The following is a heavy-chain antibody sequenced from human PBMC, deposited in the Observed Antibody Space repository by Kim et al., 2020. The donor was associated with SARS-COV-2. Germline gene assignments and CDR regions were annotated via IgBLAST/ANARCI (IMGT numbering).Heavy chain of an antibody. CDR3: TRAPPDYDKFYDTFDI. J-gene: IGHJ3*02. D-gene: IGHD3-22*01. V-gene: IGHV3-73*01. CDR1: GFTFSGSA. Sequence: GGSLRLSCAASGFTFSGSAMHWVRQASGKGLEWVGRIRSKANNYATAYASSVKGRFTISRDDSKNTAYLQMNSLKTEDTAVYYCTRAPPDYDKFYDTFDIWGQGTMVTVSS. CDR2: IRSKANNYAT.